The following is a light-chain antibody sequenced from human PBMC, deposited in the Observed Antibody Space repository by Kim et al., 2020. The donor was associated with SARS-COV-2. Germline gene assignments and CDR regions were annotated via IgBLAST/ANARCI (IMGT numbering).Light chain of an antibody. CDR1: QSVSSN. V-gene: IGKV3-15*01. Sequence: VSPGERAARSCRPRQSVSSNFALYHQKPGQAPRLLIYGASNRGTGIPARFSGNWSGTKFTLTISSLRSEDFAVYYCQEYNNWPRYTFGQGTELEI. CDR3: QEYNNWPRYT. CDR2: GAS. J-gene: IGKJ2*01.